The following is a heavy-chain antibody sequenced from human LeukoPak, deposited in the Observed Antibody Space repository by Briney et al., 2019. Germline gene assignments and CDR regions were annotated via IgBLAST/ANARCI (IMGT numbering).Heavy chain of an antibody. CDR2: ISSSGSTI. Sequence: GGSLRLSCAASGFTFSSYEMNWVRQAPGKGLEWVSYISSSGSTIYYADSVKGRFTISRDNAKNSLYLQMNSLKTEDTAVYYCTRPSIVGATDDYWGQGTLVTVSS. CDR1: GFTFSSYE. D-gene: IGHD1-26*01. V-gene: IGHV3-48*03. J-gene: IGHJ4*02. CDR3: TRPSIVGATDDY.